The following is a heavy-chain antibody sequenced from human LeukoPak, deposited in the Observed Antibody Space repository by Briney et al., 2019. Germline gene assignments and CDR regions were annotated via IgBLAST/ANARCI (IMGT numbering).Heavy chain of an antibody. CDR1: GFTFSTYA. Sequence: GGSLRLSCAASGFTFSTYAMSWVRQAPGKGLEWVSIISGGGGTTYYADSVKGRFTISRDNAKNSLYLQMNSLRAEDTAVYYCASYYYDSSGYWVHAFDIWGQGTMATVSS. J-gene: IGHJ3*02. V-gene: IGHV3-23*01. D-gene: IGHD3-22*01. CDR3: ASYYYDSSGYWVHAFDI. CDR2: ISGGGGTT.